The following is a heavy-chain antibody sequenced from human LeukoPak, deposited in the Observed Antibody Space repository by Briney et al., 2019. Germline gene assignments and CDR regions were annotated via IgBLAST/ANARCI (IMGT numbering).Heavy chain of an antibody. CDR1: GFTFSRSA. J-gene: IGHJ4*02. Sequence: TGGSLRLSCAASGFTFSRSAMTWVRQTPGKGLDWVSSISSSGNTYYADFVKGRFTISRDNSKNMLYLQMNSLRAEDTAVYYCVKGRISEDGLDFWGQGTLVTVSS. CDR3: VKGRISEDGLDF. D-gene: IGHD6-13*01. V-gene: IGHV3-23*01. CDR2: ISSSGNT.